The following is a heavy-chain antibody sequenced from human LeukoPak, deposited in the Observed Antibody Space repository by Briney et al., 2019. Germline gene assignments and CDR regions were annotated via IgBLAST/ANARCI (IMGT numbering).Heavy chain of an antibody. V-gene: IGHV3-48*01. Sequence: GGSLRLSCAASGFTFTTYSINWVRQAPGKGLEWVSFISGTGATIQYADSVKGRFTISRDNAKNSVSLQMNSLRAEDTATYYCARDHASVAFDYWGQGTLVTVSS. CDR1: GFTFTTYS. CDR3: ARDHASVAFDY. J-gene: IGHJ4*02. D-gene: IGHD6-19*01. CDR2: ISGTGATI.